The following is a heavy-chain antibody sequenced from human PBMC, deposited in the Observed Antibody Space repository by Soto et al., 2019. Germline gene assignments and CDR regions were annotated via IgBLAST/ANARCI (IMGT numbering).Heavy chain of an antibody. Sequence: SETLCLTCTVSGGSISSYYWSWIRQPPGKGLEWIGYIYYSGSTNYNPSLKSRVTISVDTSKNQFSLKLSSVTAADTAVYYCARDLEAAAGYDYWGQGTLVTVSS. CDR2: IYYSGST. V-gene: IGHV4-59*01. CDR1: GGSISSYY. J-gene: IGHJ4*02. D-gene: IGHD6-13*01. CDR3: ARDLEAAAGYDY.